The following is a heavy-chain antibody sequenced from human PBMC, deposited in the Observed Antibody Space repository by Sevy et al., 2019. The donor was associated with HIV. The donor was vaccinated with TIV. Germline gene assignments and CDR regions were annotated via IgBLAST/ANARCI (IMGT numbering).Heavy chain of an antibody. CDR3: ARLDPSGPRDY. V-gene: IGHV4-39*01. J-gene: IGHJ4*02. CDR2: IHYKGIT. Sequence: SETLSLTCTVSGDSISGTDYSWGWIRQPPGKGLEWIGNIHYKGITYYNPSLKSRVTVSVDTSKNQFSLRLSSVSAADTAVYYCARLDPSGPRDYWGQGTLVTVSS. D-gene: IGHD5-12*01. CDR1: GDSISGTDYS.